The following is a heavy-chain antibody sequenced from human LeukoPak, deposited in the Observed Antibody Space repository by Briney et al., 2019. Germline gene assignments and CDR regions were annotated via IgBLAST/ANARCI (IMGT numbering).Heavy chain of an antibody. CDR1: GGSISSSSYY. V-gene: IGHV4-39*01. D-gene: IGHD6-13*01. J-gene: IGHJ5*02. CDR2: IYYSGST. Sequence: PSETLSLTCTVSGGSISSSSYYWGWIRQPPGTGLEWIGSIYYSGSTYYNPSLKSRVTISVDTSKNQFSLKLSSVTAADTAVYYCARWPLITRNRAAAGTVNWFDPWGQGTLVTVSS. CDR3: ARWPLITRNRAAAGTVNWFDP.